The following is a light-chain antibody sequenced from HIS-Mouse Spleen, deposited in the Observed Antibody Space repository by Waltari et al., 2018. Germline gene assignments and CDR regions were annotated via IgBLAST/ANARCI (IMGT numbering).Light chain of an antibody. CDR1: SSDVGGYNY. CDR3: SSYTSSSTLWV. J-gene: IGLJ3*02. V-gene: IGLV2-14*01. Sequence: QSALTQPASVSGSPGQSITISCPGTSSDVGGYNYVSWYQQHPGKAPKLMIYEVSNRPSGVSKRFSGSKSGNTASLTISGLQAEDEADYYCSSYTSSSTLWVFGGGTKLTVL. CDR2: EVS.